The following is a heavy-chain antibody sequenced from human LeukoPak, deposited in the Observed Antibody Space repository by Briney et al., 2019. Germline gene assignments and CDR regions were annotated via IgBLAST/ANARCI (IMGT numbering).Heavy chain of an antibody. CDR2: IKEDGSEN. J-gene: IGHJ4*02. CDR1: GFAFSRYW. CDR3: ARRRYSDY. Sequence: GGSLRLSCTASGFAFSRYWMTWVRQAPGKGLEWVANIKEDGSENSYVESVKGRFTISRDNAKNSLYLQLNSLRAEDTAVYFCARRRYSDYWGQGTLVTVSS. V-gene: IGHV3-7*01.